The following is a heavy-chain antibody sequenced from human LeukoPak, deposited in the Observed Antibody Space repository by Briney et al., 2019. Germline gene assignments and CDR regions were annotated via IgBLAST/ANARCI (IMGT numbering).Heavy chain of an antibody. CDR1: GYTFTSYG. V-gene: IGHV1-18*01. CDR3: ARDDPYCSSTSCPLRHYYYMDV. Sequence: ASVKVSCKASGYTFTSYGISCVRHAPGQGGEWMGWISAYNGKTNYAQKPKGSITMTTDTSTSTAYMELRSLRSDDTAVYYCARDDPYCSSTSCPLRHYYYMDVWGKGTTVTVSS. CDR2: ISAYNGKT. D-gene: IGHD2-2*01. J-gene: IGHJ6*03.